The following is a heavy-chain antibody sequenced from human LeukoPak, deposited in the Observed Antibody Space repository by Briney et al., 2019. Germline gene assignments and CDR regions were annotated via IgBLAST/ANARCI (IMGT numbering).Heavy chain of an antibody. V-gene: IGHV4-61*09. J-gene: IGHJ4*02. CDR2: IYTSGST. CDR3: TKGRGI. Sequence: SETLSLTCTVSGGSISSGSYDWYWIRQPAGKGLEWIGHIYTSGSTDYNPSLKSRVTISVATSKNQFSLKLTSVTAADTAIHYCTKGRGIWGLGTLVTVSS. D-gene: IGHD3-10*01. CDR1: GGSISSGSYD.